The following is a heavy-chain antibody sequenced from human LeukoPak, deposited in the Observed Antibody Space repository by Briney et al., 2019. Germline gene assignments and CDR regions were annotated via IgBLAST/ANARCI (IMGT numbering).Heavy chain of an antibody. CDR2: IYYSGST. V-gene: IGHV4-39*01. J-gene: IGHJ6*02. D-gene: IGHD6-25*01. CDR1: GGSISGSNYY. CDR3: ARHRSSRYGMDV. Sequence: SETLSLTCTVSGGSISGSNYYWGWIRQPPGKGLEWIGSIYYSGSTYYNPSLKSRVTISVDTSKNQFSLKLSSVTAADTAVYYCARHRSSRYGMDVWGQGATVIVSS.